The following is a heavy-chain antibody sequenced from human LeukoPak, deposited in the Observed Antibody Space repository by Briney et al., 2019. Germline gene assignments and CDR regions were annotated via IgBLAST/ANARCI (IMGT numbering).Heavy chain of an antibody. D-gene: IGHD3-16*01. CDR2: IYYSGST. Sequence: PSETLSLTCFVSGGSISSSLYYWGWLRQPPGKGLEWIGYIYYSGSTYYNPSLKSRVTISVDTSKNQFSLKLSSVTAADTAVYYCARSTPDYASPWGQGTLVTVSS. CDR1: GGSISSSLYY. V-gene: IGHV4-30-4*08. CDR3: ARSTPDYASP. J-gene: IGHJ5*02.